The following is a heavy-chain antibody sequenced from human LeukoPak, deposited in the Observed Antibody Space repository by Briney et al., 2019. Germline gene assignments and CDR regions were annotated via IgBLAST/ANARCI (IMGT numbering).Heavy chain of an antibody. CDR3: ARETRLPVWGSYRYTSIDY. CDR2: INHSGST. CDR1: GGSFSGYY. Sequence: SETLSLTCAVYGGSFSGYYWSWIRQPPGKGLEWIGEINHSGSTNYNPSLKSRVTISVDTSKNQFSLKLSSVTAADTAVCYCARETRLPVWGSYRYTSIDYWGQGTLVTVSS. J-gene: IGHJ4*02. D-gene: IGHD3-16*02. V-gene: IGHV4-34*01.